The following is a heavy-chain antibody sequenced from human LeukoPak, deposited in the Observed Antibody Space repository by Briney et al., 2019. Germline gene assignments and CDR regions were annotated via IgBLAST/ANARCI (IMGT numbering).Heavy chain of an antibody. D-gene: IGHD4/OR15-4a*01. CDR3: ARDRPANSRVYYFDY. CDR2: ISYDGSNK. J-gene: IGHJ4*02. CDR1: GFTVGSYA. Sequence: RSGRCLRLSCAAAGFTVGSYAIHCVRQAPGEGLGWVTIISYDGSNKSYAHSVKGRFTISRDNSKTTLYLQMNSLRAEDTAVYYCARDRPANSRVYYFDYWGQGTLVTVSS. V-gene: IGHV3-30-3*01.